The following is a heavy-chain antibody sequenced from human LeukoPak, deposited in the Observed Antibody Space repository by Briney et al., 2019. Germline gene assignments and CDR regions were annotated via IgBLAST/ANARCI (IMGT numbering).Heavy chain of an antibody. V-gene: IGHV3-48*03. D-gene: IGHD5-24*01. J-gene: IGHJ4*02. CDR2: ISSSGSTI. CDR1: GFTFSSYE. CDR3: ASEPRDGYNFDY. Sequence: PGGSLRLSCAASGFTFSSYEMNWVRQAPGKGLEWVSYISSSGSTIYYADSVKGRFTISRDNAKNSLYLQMNSLRAEDTAVYYCASEPRDGYNFDYWGQGTLVTVSS.